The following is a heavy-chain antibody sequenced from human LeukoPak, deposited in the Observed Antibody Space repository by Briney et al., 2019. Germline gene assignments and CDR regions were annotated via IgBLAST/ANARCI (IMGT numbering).Heavy chain of an antibody. Sequence: PGRSLRLSCAASGFTFSSYGMHWVRQAPGKGLEWVAVISYDGSNKYYADSVKGRFTISGDNSKNTLYLQMNSLRAEDTAVYYCATSLPLLRYFDWLLQGFDYWGQGTLVTVSS. CDR2: ISYDGSNK. CDR3: ATSLPLLRYFDWLLQGFDY. D-gene: IGHD3-9*01. J-gene: IGHJ4*02. CDR1: GFTFSSYG. V-gene: IGHV3-30*03.